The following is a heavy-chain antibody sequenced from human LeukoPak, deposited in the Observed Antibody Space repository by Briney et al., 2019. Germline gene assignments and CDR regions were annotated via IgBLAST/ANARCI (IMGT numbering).Heavy chain of an antibody. D-gene: IGHD1-1*01. CDR1: GASINNNNYY. Sequence: PSGTLSLTCAVSGASINNNNYYWGWIRQPPGKGLRWIGSISYTGTTYYNPSLESRVTISVDTSKSQFSLNLTSATAADTAFYYCAKHAYPGTTAPFGFWGQGTLVTVSS. J-gene: IGHJ4*02. CDR3: AKHAYPGTTAPFGF. CDR2: ISYTGTT. V-gene: IGHV4-39*01.